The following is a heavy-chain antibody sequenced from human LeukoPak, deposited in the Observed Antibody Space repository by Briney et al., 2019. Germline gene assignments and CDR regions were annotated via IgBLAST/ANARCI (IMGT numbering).Heavy chain of an antibody. CDR2: IYYSGST. Sequence: SETLSLTRTVPGGSISSHYWSWIRQPPGNGLEWIGYIYYSGSTNYNPSLKSRVTISVDTSKNQFSLKLSSVTAADTAVYYCAREHRDIVVVPAAIPWFDPWGQGTLVTVSS. V-gene: IGHV4-59*11. CDR3: AREHRDIVVVPAAIPWFDP. D-gene: IGHD2-2*02. J-gene: IGHJ5*02. CDR1: GGSISSHY.